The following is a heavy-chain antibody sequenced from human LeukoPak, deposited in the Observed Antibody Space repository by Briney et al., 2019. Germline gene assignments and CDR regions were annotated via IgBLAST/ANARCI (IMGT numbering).Heavy chain of an antibody. CDR1: GFTFSTYN. CDR3: ARDPSRWELLNFDY. V-gene: IGHV3-21*01. J-gene: IGHJ4*02. D-gene: IGHD1-26*01. CDR2: ISSSGSYV. Sequence: GGSLRLSCTASGFTFSTYNMNWVRQAPGKGLEWVSSISSSGSYVSYADSLKGRFTVSRDNAKDSLYLQMNSLRAEDTAVYYCARDPSRWELLNFDYWGQGTLVTVSS.